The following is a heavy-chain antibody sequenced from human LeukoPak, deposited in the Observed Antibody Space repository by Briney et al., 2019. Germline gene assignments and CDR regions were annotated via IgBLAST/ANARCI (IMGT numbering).Heavy chain of an antibody. CDR1: GFTFSSYG. J-gene: IGHJ6*03. D-gene: IGHD3-16*01. CDR3: AKDRRPAGYYYYYYMDV. Sequence: LPGGSLRLSCAASGFTFSSYGMHWVRQAPGKGLEWVAVISYDGSNKYYADSVKGRFTISRDNSKNTLYLQMNSLRAEDTAVYYCAKDRRPAGYYYYYYMDVWGKGTTVTVSS. CDR2: ISYDGSNK. V-gene: IGHV3-30*18.